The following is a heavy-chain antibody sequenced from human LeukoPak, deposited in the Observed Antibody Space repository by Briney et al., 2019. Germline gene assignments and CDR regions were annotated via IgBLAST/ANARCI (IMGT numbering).Heavy chain of an antibody. CDR1: GFTFGTHW. Sequence: GGSLRLSCAASGFTFGTHWMTWVRQAPGKGLEWVASINKDGSEKYYVDSVKGRFTISRDDAKNSLYLQMDSLRVEDTAVYYCARHLSWSYWFDPWGQGTLVTVSS. J-gene: IGHJ5*02. CDR2: INKDGSEK. V-gene: IGHV3-7*01. CDR3: ARHLSWSYWFDP. D-gene: IGHD1-26*01.